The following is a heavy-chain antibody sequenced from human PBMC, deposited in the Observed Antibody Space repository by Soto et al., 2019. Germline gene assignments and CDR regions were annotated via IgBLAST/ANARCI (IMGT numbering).Heavy chain of an antibody. Sequence: QVQLVESGGGLVKPGGSLRLSCVASGFTFSDYYMSWIRQAPGKGLEWVSYISSSGSTIYYADSVKGRFTISRDNAKNSRYLRMNSLRAEDTAVYSCERERVDTPMVTYNYYYGMDVWGQGTEVTVSS. V-gene: IGHV3-11*01. CDR2: ISSSGSTI. CDR3: ERERVDTPMVTYNYYYGMDV. J-gene: IGHJ6*02. D-gene: IGHD5-18*01. CDR1: GFTFSDYY.